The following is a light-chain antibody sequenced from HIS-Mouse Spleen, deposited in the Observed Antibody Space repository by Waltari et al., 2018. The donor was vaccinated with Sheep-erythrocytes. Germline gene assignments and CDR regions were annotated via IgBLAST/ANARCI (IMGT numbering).Light chain of an antibody. Sequence: DIQMTQSPSSPSASVGDRVTITCQASQDISNYLNWYQQKPGKAPKLLIYDASNLETGVPSRFSESGSGTDFTFTISSLQHEDIATYYCQQYDNLPSFGPGTKVDIK. CDR2: DAS. J-gene: IGKJ3*01. CDR3: QQYDNLPS. V-gene: IGKV1-33*01. CDR1: QDISNY.